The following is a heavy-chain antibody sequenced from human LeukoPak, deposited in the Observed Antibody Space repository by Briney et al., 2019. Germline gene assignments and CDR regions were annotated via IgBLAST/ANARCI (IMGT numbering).Heavy chain of an antibody. CDR2: ISSGSSNK. CDR1: GFTFSSYS. V-gene: IGHV3-48*01. D-gene: IGHD3-9*01. Sequence: GGSLRLSCAASGFTFSSYSMNWVRQTPEKGLEWVSYISSGSSNKYYADSVKGRFTISRDNAKNSLFLQMNSLRAEDTAAYYCARDTGSGRYDILTGPFDYWGQGTLVTVSS. J-gene: IGHJ4*02. CDR3: ARDTGSGRYDILTGPFDY.